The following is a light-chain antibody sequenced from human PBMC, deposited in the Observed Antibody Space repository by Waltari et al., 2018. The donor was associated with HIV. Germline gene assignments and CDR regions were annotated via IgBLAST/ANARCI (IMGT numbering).Light chain of an antibody. J-gene: IGLJ2*01. CDR3: SSYGGSNNVV. Sequence: QSALTQPPSASGSPGQSVTISCTGTSSDVGGYNYVSWYQQHPGKAPKLMIYGVNKRPSGVPDRFSGSKSGNTASLTVSGLQCEDEAEYYCSSYGGSNNVVFGGGTKLTVL. CDR1: SSDVGGYNY. CDR2: GVN. V-gene: IGLV2-8*01.